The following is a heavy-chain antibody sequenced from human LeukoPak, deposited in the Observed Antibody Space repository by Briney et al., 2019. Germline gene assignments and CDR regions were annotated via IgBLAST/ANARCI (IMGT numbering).Heavy chain of an antibody. CDR1: GFILSDFT. V-gene: IGHV3-69-1*01. D-gene: IGHD3-10*01. J-gene: IGHJ4*02. CDR3: ARYYFGSGNYRTFDR. Sequence: GGSLRLSCAASGFILSDFTMNWVRQARGKGLEWVSTISNTGVTHYADSVKGRFTISRDSAKNSQYLQIYSLRDEDTAVYYCARYYFGSGNYRTFDRWGQGTLVIVSS. CDR2: ISNTGVT.